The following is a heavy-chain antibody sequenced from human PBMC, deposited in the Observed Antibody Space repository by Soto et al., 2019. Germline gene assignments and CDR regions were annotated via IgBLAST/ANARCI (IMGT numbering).Heavy chain of an antibody. D-gene: IGHD2-2*01. V-gene: IGHV3-23*01. Sequence: WRSLTISCAACGVTFNSYAMSWFRQTPGKGLEWVSAISDSGGSTYYADSMKGRFTISRDNSKNTLYLQMNSLRAEDTAIYYCAKDLTSTSRTPELWGQGTLVTVSS. J-gene: IGHJ4*02. CDR1: GVTFNSYA. CDR3: AKDLTSTSRTPEL. CDR2: ISDSGGST.